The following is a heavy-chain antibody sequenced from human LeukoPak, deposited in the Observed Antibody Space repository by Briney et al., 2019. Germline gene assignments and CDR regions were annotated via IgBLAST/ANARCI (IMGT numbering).Heavy chain of an antibody. J-gene: IGHJ4*02. CDR2: INTDGSST. CDR3: ATGGVTTVTA. CDR1: GFTFSSYW. D-gene: IGHD4-17*01. Sequence: GGSLRLSCAASGFTFSSYWMHWVRQAPGKGLVWVSRINTDGSSTSYADSVKGRFTISRDNAKNTLYLQMNTLRTEDTAVYYCATGGVTTVTAWGQGTLVTVSS. V-gene: IGHV3-74*01.